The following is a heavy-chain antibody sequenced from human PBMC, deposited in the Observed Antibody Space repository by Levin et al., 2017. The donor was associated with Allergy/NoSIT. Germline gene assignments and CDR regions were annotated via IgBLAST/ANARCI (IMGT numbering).Heavy chain of an antibody. CDR2: ISGSGGST. D-gene: IGHD1-26*01. Sequence: GESLKISCAASGFTFSSYAMSWVRQAPGKGLEWVSAISGSGGSTYYADSVKGRFIISRDNSKNTLYLQMNSLRAEDTAVYYCAKDGAGYYYGMDVWGQGTTVTVSS. CDR3: AKDGAGYYYGMDV. J-gene: IGHJ6*02. V-gene: IGHV3-23*01. CDR1: GFTFSSYA.